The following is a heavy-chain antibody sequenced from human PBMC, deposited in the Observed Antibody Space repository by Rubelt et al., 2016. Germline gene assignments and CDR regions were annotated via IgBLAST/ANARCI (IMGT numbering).Heavy chain of an antibody. V-gene: IGHV3-30*04. Sequence: QVQLVESGGGVVQPGRSLRLSCAASGFTFSSYAMHWVRQAPGKGLEWVAVISYDVSNTYYTDSVKGRFTLSRDNATNTLTRQRNSLRAEDTAVYYCVVAARDYWVQGTRVTVSA. CDR2: ISYDVSNT. J-gene: IGHJ4*02. CDR3: VVAARDY. CDR1: GFTFSSYA.